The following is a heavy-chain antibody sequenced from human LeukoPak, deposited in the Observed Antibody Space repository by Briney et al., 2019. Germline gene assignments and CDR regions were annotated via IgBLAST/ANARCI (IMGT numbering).Heavy chain of an antibody. Sequence: GGSLRLSCVASGFTFSTYDMHWVRQAPGKGLVWVSRIKSDGSNTNYADSVKGRFTISRDNAKNTLHLQMNSLRAEDTAVYYCARGGYYGSGRYYFDSWGQGTLVTVSS. CDR2: IKSDGSNT. CDR1: GFTFSTYD. J-gene: IGHJ4*02. V-gene: IGHV3-74*01. D-gene: IGHD3-3*01. CDR3: ARGGYYGSGRYYFDS.